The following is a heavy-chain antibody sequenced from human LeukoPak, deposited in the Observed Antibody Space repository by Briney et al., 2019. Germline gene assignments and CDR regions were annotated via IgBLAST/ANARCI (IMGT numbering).Heavy chain of an antibody. CDR1: GFTFSSYS. J-gene: IGHJ4*02. D-gene: IGHD2-8*01. CDR3: ARQKDCTNGVCSGLFDY. Sequence: PGGSLRLSCAASGFTFSSYSMNWVRQAPGKGLEWVSSISSSSSYIYYADSVKGRFTISRDNAKNSLYLQMNSLRAEDTAVYYCARQKDCTNGVCSGLFDYWGQGTLVTVSS. V-gene: IGHV3-21*01. CDR2: ISSSSSYI.